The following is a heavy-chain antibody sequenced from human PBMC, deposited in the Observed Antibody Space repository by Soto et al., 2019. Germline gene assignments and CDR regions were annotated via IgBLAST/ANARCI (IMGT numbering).Heavy chain of an antibody. CDR1: GGYISSGGNY. V-gene: IGHV4-31*03. CDR2: IYYTGHT. Sequence: SETLSLTCSVSGGYISSGGNYWSWIRQHPGKGLEWIGFIYYTGHTKYNAALKSRASISADMSENPFSLTLTSVTAADTAVYYCAREDINESFFDYWGPATLVTVSA. CDR3: AREDINESFFDY. J-gene: IGHJ4*02. D-gene: IGHD2-8*01.